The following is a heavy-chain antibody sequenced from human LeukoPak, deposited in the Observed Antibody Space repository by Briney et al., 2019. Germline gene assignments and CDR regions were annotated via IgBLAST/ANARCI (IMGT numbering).Heavy chain of an antibody. CDR2: VSGSGGTT. Sequence: GGSLRLSCAASGFPFSSYAMGLVRQAPGRALEWVSAVSGSGGTTYYADSVKGRFTISRDNSKNTLYLQMNSLRAEDTAVYYCAKSDYYDSSGHPSSFEYWGQGTLVTVSS. CDR3: AKSDYYDSSGHPSSFEY. J-gene: IGHJ4*02. V-gene: IGHV3-23*01. D-gene: IGHD3-22*01. CDR1: GFPFSSYA.